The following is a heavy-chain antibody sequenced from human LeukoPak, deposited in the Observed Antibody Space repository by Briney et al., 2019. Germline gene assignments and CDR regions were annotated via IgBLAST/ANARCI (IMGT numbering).Heavy chain of an antibody. CDR3: AKEIDTLGTNAFDI. D-gene: IGHD2-15*01. Sequence: GVSLRLSCAASGFRFDDFAMHWVRQSPGKGLEWVSLVSADGAKSYYAESVRGRFTISRDNSKNSLYLQMNTLRSEDTAFYYCAKEIDTLGTNAFDIWGHGTLVTASS. J-gene: IGHJ3*02. CDR1: GFRFDDFA. V-gene: IGHV3-43*02. CDR2: VSADGAKS.